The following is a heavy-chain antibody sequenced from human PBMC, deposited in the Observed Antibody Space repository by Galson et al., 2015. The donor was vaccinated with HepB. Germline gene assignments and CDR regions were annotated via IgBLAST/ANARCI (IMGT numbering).Heavy chain of an antibody. J-gene: IGHJ5*02. D-gene: IGHD3-9*01. V-gene: IGHV1-18*04. Sequence: SVKVSCKASGYTFTSYGISWVRQAPGQGLEWMGWISAYNGNTNYAQKLQGRVTMTTDTSTSTAYMELRSLRSDDTAVYYCARGGATYDILTGYYNWWFDPWGQGTLVTVSS. CDR1: GYTFTSYG. CDR2: ISAYNGNT. CDR3: ARGGATYDILTGYYNWWFDP.